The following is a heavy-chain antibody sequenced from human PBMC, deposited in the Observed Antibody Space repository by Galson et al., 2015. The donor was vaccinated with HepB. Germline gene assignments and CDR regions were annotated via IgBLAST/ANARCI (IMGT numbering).Heavy chain of an antibody. CDR2: INPSGGST. CDR3: ARKGPSYSSGQELDY. D-gene: IGHD6-19*01. J-gene: IGHJ4*02. V-gene: IGHV1-46*01. Sequence: SVKVSCKASGYTFTSYYMHWVRQAPGQGLEWMGIINPSGGSTNYAQKFQGRVTMTRDTSTSTVYMELSSLGSEDTAVYYCARKGPSYSSGQELDYWGQGTLVTVSS. CDR1: GYTFTSYY.